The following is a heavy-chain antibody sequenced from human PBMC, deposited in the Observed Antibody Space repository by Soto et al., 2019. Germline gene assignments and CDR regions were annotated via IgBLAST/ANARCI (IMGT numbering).Heavy chain of an antibody. CDR3: AKDQGDYGDSSGYPDY. D-gene: IGHD3-22*01. V-gene: IGHV3-30*19. CDR1: GFSFSSYG. CDR2: ISYDGSNK. J-gene: IGHJ4*02. Sequence: GGCLTLSCAAFGFSFSSYGMDWVRQAPGKGLEWVAAISYDGSNKYYADSVKGRFTITRDNSKNTLYLQMNSLRAEDTAVYFCAKDQGDYGDSSGYPDYWGQGTLVTVSS.